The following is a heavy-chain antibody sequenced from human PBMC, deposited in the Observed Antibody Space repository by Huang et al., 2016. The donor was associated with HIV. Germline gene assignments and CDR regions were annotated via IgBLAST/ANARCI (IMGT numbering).Heavy chain of an antibody. D-gene: IGHD6-13*01. CDR1: GDFISSTNYY. V-gene: IGHV4-39*01. CDR3: ASQHIGAAATWF. CDR2: VYKSGST. Sequence: QLQLQESGPGQVKPSETLSLTCTVSGDFISSTNYYWGWIRQSPGKGLEWVGSVYKSGSTNYNPSIKSRVTLSVDTSRNQFSLGLNSVTAADTAVYYCASQHIGAAATWFWGRGTQVAVSS. J-gene: IGHJ4*02.